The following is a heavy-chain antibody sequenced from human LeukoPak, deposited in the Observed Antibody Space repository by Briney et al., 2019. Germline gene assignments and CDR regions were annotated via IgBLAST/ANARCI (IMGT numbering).Heavy chain of an antibody. V-gene: IGHV3-64*01. Sequence: PGGSLRLSCAASGFTFSSYAMHWVRQAPGKGLEYVSAISSNGGSTYYANSVKGRFTISRDNSKNTLYLQMNSLRAEDTAVYYCAREVVAGYYPGDAFDIWGQGTMVTVSS. D-gene: IGHD3-22*01. CDR3: AREVVAGYYPGDAFDI. CDR2: ISSNGGST. J-gene: IGHJ3*02. CDR1: GFTFSSYA.